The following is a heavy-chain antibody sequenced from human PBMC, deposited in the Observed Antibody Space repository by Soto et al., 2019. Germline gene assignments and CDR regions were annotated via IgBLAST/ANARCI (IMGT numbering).Heavy chain of an antibody. D-gene: IGHD3-16*02. V-gene: IGHV4-59*01. J-gene: IGHJ5*02. CDR3: AKVLGTYRNNWFDP. CDR2: IYFSGRT. CDR1: GGSIRNYY. Sequence: QVQLQESGPGLVKPSETLSLTCAVSGGSIRNYYWSWIRQPPGKALEWIGYIYFSGRTTYNPSLKSRVTMSVDMSTKQFSLKLASVTAADTAVYYCAKVLGTYRNNWFDPWGQGTLVTVSS.